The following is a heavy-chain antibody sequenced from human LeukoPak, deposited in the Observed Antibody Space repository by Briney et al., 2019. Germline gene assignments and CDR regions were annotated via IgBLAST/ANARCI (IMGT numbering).Heavy chain of an antibody. V-gene: IGHV4-39*01. CDR1: GGSISSSSYY. CDR3: ARLTRGYYGMDV. J-gene: IGHJ6*02. CDR2: IYYSGST. Sequence: PSETLSLTCTVSGGSISSSSYYWGWIRQPPGKGLEWIGSIYYSGSTYYNPSLKSRVTISVDTSKNPFSLKLSSVTAADTAVYYCARLTRGYYGMDVWGQGTTVTVSS.